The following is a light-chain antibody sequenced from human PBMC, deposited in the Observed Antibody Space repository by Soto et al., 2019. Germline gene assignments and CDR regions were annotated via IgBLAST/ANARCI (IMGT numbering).Light chain of an antibody. CDR1: SSDVGAYNF. J-gene: IGLJ2*01. CDR3: ASHTTGSTLL. CDR2: DVS. V-gene: IGLV2-14*01. Sequence: QSALTQPASVSGSPGQSITISCAGTSSDVGAYNFVSWYQQHPGKGPKIMIFDVSNRPSGVSNRFSGSKSGNTASLTISGLQPEDEADYYCASHTTGSTLLFGGGTKLTVL.